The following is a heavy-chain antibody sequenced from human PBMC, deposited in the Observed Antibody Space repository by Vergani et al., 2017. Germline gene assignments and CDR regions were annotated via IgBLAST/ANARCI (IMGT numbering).Heavy chain of an antibody. J-gene: IGHJ4*02. Sequence: EVQLVESGGGLVQPGRSLRLSCAASGFTFDDYAMHWVRQAPGKGLEWVSGISWNSGSIGYADSVKGRFTISRDNAKNSLYLQMNSLRADDTALYYCAKDRYSGSYSYFDYWGQGTLVTVSS. D-gene: IGHD1-26*01. CDR1: GFTFDDYA. CDR2: ISWNSGSI. V-gene: IGHV3-9*01. CDR3: AKDRYSGSYSYFDY.